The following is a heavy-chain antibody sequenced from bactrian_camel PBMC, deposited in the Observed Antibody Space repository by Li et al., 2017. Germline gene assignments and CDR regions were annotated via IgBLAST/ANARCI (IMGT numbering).Heavy chain of an antibody. V-gene: IGHV3S1*01. CDR3: AAVVVRGGTCGLGYLRLWSRNRIGY. D-gene: IGHD2*01. CDR1: YTSSSYC. J-gene: IGHJ4*01. CDR2: LRTSEGRA. Sequence: HVQLVESGGGSAQAGGFLRLSCGYTSSSYCMAWFRQAPGKEREGVALLRTSEGRATYVDAVKGRFTISQDYIKRTLNLQMTSLKPEDTAMYYCAAVVVRGGTCGLGYLRLWSRNRIGYWGQGTQVTVS.